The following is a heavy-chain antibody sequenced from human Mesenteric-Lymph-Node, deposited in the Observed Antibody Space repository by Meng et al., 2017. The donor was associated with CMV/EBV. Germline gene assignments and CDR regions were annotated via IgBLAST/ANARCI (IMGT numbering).Heavy chain of an antibody. CDR1: GFTFSTYW. V-gene: IGHV3-74*01. Sequence: GESLKISCAASGFTFSTYWMHWVRQAPGKGLAWVARINSNSRDTDYADSVKGRFTISRDKSNSALYLQMNSLRAEDTAVYYCARDRDGNWYFDLWGRGTLVTVSS. J-gene: IGHJ2*01. CDR2: INSNSRDT. CDR3: ARDRDGNWYFDL. D-gene: IGHD3-10*01.